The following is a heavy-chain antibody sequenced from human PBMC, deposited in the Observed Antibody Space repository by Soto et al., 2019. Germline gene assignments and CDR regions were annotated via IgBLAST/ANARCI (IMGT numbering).Heavy chain of an antibody. CDR3: ARPNWNDAEAFDI. J-gene: IGHJ3*02. CDR1: GFTFSSYS. Sequence: EVQLVESGGGLVKPGGSLRLSCAASGFTFSSYSMNWVRQAPGKGLEWVSSISSSSSYIYYADPVKGRFTISRDNAKKSLYLQMSTLRADDTAVYYCARPNWNDAEAFDIWGQGTMVTVSS. V-gene: IGHV3-21*01. CDR2: ISSSSSYI. D-gene: IGHD1-1*01.